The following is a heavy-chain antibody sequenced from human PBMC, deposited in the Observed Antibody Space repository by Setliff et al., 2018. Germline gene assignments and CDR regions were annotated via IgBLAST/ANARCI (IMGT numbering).Heavy chain of an antibody. CDR2: IKKDGSER. CDR1: GFTFNNYW. D-gene: IGHD2-15*01. J-gene: IGHJ3*02. CDR3: ARDAAAATGSFDI. Sequence: GGSLRLSCAASGFTFNNYWMSWVRQAPGKGLEWVASIKKDGSERYYVDSVKGRFTISRDNAGNSLYLQMNSLRVEDTAVYHCARDAAAATGSFDIWGQGTMVTVSS. V-gene: IGHV3-7*03.